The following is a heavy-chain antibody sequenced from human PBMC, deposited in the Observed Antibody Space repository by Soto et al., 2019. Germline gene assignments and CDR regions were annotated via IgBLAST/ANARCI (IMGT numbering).Heavy chain of an antibody. CDR1: GYTFTSYG. J-gene: IGHJ5*02. D-gene: IGHD2-15*01. CDR3: ARDGVLYCSGGSCYHDP. CDR2: ISAYNGNT. V-gene: IGHV1-18*01. Sequence: ASVKVSCKASGYTFTSYGISWVRQAPGQGLEWMGWISAYNGNTNYAQKLQGRVTMTTDTSTSTAYMELRSLRSDDTAVYYCARDGVLYCSGGSCYHDPWGQGTLVTVSS.